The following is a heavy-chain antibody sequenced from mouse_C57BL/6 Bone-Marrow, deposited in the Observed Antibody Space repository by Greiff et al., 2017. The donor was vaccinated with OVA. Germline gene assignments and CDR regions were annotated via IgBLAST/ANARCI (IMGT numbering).Heavy chain of an antibody. J-gene: IGHJ1*03. V-gene: IGHV1-82*01. CDR1: GYAFSSSW. CDR3: APDGFYWYFDV. CDR2: IYPGDGDT. D-gene: IGHD2-3*01. Sequence: VKLMESGPELVKPGASVKISCKASGYAFSSSWMNWVKQRPGKGLEWIGRIYPGDGDTNYNGKFKGKATLTADKSSSTAYMQLSSLTSEDSAVYFCAPDGFYWYFDVWGTGTTVTVSS.